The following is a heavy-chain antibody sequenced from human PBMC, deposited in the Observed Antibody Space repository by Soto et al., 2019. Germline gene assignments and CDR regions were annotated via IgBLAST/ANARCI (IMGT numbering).Heavy chain of an antibody. Sequence: SETLSLTCAVSGGSISSGGYSWSWIRHPPGKGLEWIGYIYHSGSTYYNPSLKSRVTISVDRSKNQFSLKLSSVTAADTAVYYCARGPDDSSGYYSFDYWGQGTLVTVSS. CDR3: ARGPDDSSGYYSFDY. J-gene: IGHJ4*02. CDR1: GGSISSGGYS. D-gene: IGHD3-22*01. V-gene: IGHV4-30-2*01. CDR2: IYHSGST.